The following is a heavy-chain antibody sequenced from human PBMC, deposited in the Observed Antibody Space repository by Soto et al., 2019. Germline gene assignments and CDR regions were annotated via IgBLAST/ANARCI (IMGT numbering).Heavy chain of an antibody. D-gene: IGHD6-19*01. CDR2: INPSGGST. Sequence: ASVKVSCKASGYTFTSYDINWVRQATGQGLEWRGIINPSGGSTSYAQKFQGRVTMTRDTSTSTVYMELSSLRSEDTAVYYCARAGSIEAVAGDFDYWGQGTLVTVSS. J-gene: IGHJ4*02. CDR1: GYTFTSYD. CDR3: ARAGSIEAVAGDFDY. V-gene: IGHV1-46*01.